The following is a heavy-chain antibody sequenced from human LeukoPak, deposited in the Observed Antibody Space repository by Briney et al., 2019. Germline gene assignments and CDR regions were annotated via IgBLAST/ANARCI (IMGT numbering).Heavy chain of an antibody. J-gene: IGHJ6*02. CDR2: FDPEDGET. CDR1: GYTLTELS. Sequence: ASVKVSCKVPGYTLTELSMHWVRQAPGKGLEWMGGFDPEDGETIYAQKFQGRVTMTEDTSTDTAYMELSSLRSEDTAVYYCATDSSSSDRAYYYYGMDVWGQGTTVTVSS. CDR3: ATDSSSSDRAYYYYGMDV. V-gene: IGHV1-24*01. D-gene: IGHD6-6*01.